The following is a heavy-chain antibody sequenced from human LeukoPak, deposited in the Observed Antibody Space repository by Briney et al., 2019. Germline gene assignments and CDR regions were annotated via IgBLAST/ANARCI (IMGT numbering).Heavy chain of an antibody. Sequence: PGGSLRLSCAASGFTFSSYSMNWVRQAPGKGLEWVSSISSSSSYIYYADSVKGRFTISRDNAKNSLYLQMNSLRAEDTAVYYCARGPYYYDSSGYLSTDLPTDYWGQGTLATVSS. CDR3: ARGPYYYDSSGYLSTDLPTDY. V-gene: IGHV3-21*01. CDR2: ISSSSSYI. D-gene: IGHD3-22*01. J-gene: IGHJ4*02. CDR1: GFTFSSYS.